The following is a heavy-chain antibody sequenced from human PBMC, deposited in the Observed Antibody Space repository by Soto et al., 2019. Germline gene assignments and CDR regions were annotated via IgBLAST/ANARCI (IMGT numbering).Heavy chain of an antibody. CDR1: GYTFTGYY. CDR3: ASSLGRRYELYYYGMDV. D-gene: IGHD5-12*01. V-gene: IGHV1-2*02. Sequence: ASVKVSCRASGYTFTGYYMHWVRQAPGQGLEWMGWINPNSGGTNYAQKFQGRVTMTRDTSISTAYMELSRLRSDDTAVYYCASSLGRRYELYYYGMDVLGPRTTVTGSS. CDR2: INPNSGGT. J-gene: IGHJ6*02.